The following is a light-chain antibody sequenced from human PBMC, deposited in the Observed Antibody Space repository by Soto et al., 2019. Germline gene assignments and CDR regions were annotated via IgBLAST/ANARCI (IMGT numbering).Light chain of an antibody. CDR2: EVN. CDR1: SSDVGAYNY. Sequence: QSALTQPPSASGSPGQSVTISCTGTSSDVGAYNYVSWCQQHPGKAPRLMIYEVNKRPSGVPDRFSGSKSGNTASLTVSGLQADDEADYYCASYAGSDTVLFGGGTKVTVL. J-gene: IGLJ2*01. V-gene: IGLV2-8*01. CDR3: ASYAGSDTVL.